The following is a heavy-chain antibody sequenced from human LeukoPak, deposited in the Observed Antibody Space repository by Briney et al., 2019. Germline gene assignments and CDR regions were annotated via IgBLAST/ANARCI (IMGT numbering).Heavy chain of an antibody. CDR3: AKWGDYDVLTGYYDPDY. CDR1: GFTFSNYA. CDR2: ITGSGGIT. V-gene: IGHV3-23*01. D-gene: IGHD3-9*01. J-gene: IGHJ4*02. Sequence: GGSLRLSCVASGFTFSNYAMSWVRQAPGKGLEWVSAITGSGGITYYADSVKGRFTISRDNSKNPLYLQMNSLRAEDTAVYYCAKWGDYDVLTGYYDPDYWGQGTLVTVSS.